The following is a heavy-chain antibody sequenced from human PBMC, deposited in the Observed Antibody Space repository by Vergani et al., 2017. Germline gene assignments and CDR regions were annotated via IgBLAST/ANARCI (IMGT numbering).Heavy chain of an antibody. D-gene: IGHD2-2*01. CDR3: ARDRYCSSTSCQRGGWFDP. J-gene: IGHJ5*02. CDR2: MNPNSGNT. Sequence: QVQLVQSGAEVKKPGASVKVSCKASGYTFTSYDINWVRQATGQWLEWMGWMNPNSGNTGYAQKFQGRVTMTRNTSISTAYMELSSLRSEDTAVYYCARDRYCSSTSCQRGGWFDPWGQGTLVTVSS. V-gene: IGHV1-8*01. CDR1: GYTFTSYD.